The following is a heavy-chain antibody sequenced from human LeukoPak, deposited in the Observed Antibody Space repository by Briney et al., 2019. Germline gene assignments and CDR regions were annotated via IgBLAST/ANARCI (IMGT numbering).Heavy chain of an antibody. CDR2: IYSGGST. J-gene: IGHJ6*02. CDR1: GFTVSSNY. Sequence: GGSLRLSCAASGFTVSSNYMSWVRQAPGKGLEWVSVIYSGGSTYYADSVKGRFTISRDNSKNTLYLQMNSLRAEDTAVYYCAKDSAVVPAAPYGMDVWGQGTTVTVSS. V-gene: IGHV3-66*01. D-gene: IGHD2-2*01. CDR3: AKDSAVVPAAPYGMDV.